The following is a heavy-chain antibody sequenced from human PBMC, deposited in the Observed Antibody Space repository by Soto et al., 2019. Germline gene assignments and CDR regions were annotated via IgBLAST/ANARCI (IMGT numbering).Heavy chain of an antibody. CDR2: ITTIGNT. J-gene: IGHJ4*02. CDR3: AKDPVGGLAVIARFFDS. Sequence: NLGGSLRLSCAASGFTFSSYSMNWVRQAPGKGLEWVSCITTIGNTYYADSVKGRFSISRDNAKNSLYLQMDRLRAEDTATYYCAKDPVGGLAVIARFFDSWGQGTLVTVSS. V-gene: IGHV3-21*01. D-gene: IGHD3-22*01. CDR1: GFTFSSYS.